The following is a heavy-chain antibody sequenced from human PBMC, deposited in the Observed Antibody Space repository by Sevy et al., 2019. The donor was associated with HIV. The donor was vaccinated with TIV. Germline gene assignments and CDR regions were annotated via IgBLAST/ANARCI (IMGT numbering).Heavy chain of an antibody. J-gene: IGHJ4*02. Sequence: GGSLRLSCAASGFTFSVYWMNWVRQAPGKGLEWVANIKGDGSDKHYVDSVEGRFTISRDNGKNLLYRQMNSLRVEDTADYYCAHATIGRFDSWGEGTLVTVSS. D-gene: IGHD3-16*01. CDR2: IKGDGSDK. V-gene: IGHV3-7*01. CDR1: GFTFSVYW. CDR3: AHATIGRFDS.